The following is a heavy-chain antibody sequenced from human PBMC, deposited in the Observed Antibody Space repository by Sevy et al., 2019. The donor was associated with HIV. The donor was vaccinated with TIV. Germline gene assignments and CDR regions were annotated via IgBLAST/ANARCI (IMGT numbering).Heavy chain of an antibody. V-gene: IGHV3-53*01. D-gene: IGHD2-8*01. CDR2: IYSGGST. J-gene: IGHJ5*02. CDR1: GFTVSSNY. CDR3: ARENWCRDNWFDP. Sequence: GGSLRLSCAASGFTVSSNYMSWVRQAPGKGLEGVSVIYSGGSTYYADSVKGRFTISRDNSKNTLYLQMNSLRAADTAVYYCARENWCRDNWFDPWGQGTLVTVSS.